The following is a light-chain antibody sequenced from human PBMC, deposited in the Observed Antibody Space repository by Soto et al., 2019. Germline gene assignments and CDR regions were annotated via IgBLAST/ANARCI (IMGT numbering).Light chain of an antibody. CDR1: QSVSSR. V-gene: IGKV3-15*01. J-gene: IGKJ1*01. CDR2: SAS. Sequence: EIVMTQSPATLSLSPGERATLSCRASQSVSSRLAWYQQKPGQPPRLLIYSASARAAGAPASFSGSGSGTEFTLTICSLQSEDFAVYYCQQFSNWPRTFGQGTKVEIK. CDR3: QQFSNWPRT.